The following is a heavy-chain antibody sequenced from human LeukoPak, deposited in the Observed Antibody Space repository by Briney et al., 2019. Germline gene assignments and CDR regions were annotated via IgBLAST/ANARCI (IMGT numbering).Heavy chain of an antibody. CDR2: ITNDGSST. V-gene: IGHV3-74*01. J-gene: IGHJ5*02. Sequence: GGSLRLSCAASGLTFSSHWMHWVRQAPGKGPVWVSRITNDGSSTTYADSVKGRFTISRDNSKNTLYLQMNSLRAEDTAMYYCASLREYYYNSSGYAWGQGTLVTVSS. D-gene: IGHD3-22*01. CDR3: ASLREYYYNSSGYA. CDR1: GLTFSSHW.